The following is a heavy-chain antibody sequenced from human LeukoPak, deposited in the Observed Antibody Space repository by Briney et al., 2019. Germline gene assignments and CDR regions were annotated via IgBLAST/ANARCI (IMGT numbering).Heavy chain of an antibody. CDR3: AKDQLGSPIIDS. CDR1: GFTFSSYG. V-gene: IGHV3-30*18. Sequence: PGGSLRLSCAASGFTFSSYGMHWVRQAPGKGLGWVAVISYDGSNKYYADSVKGRFTISRDNSKNTLYLQMNSLRAEDTAVYYCAKDQLGSPIIDSWGQGTLVTVSS. J-gene: IGHJ4*02. CDR2: ISYDGSNK. D-gene: IGHD3-10*01.